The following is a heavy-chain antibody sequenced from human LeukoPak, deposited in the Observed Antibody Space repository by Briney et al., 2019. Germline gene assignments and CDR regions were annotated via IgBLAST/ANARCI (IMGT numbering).Heavy chain of an antibody. J-gene: IGHJ4*02. CDR1: GYTFTSYD. CDR3: ARVYYDFWSGSYYFDY. V-gene: IGHV1-8*03. D-gene: IGHD3-3*01. Sequence: VSVKVFCKASGYTFTSYDINWVRQATGQGLEWMGWMNPNSGNTGYAQKFQGRVTITRNTSISTAYMELSSLRSEDTAVYYCARVYYDFWSGSYYFDYWGQGTLVTVSS. CDR2: MNPNSGNT.